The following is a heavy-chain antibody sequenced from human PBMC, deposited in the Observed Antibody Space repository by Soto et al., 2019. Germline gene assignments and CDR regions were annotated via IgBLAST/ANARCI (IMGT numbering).Heavy chain of an antibody. CDR2: IYYSGST. V-gene: IGHV4-39*01. J-gene: IGHJ6*01. CDR1: RGSISSSSYY. Sequence: SETLSLTCTVSRGSISSSSYYWGWIRQPPGKGLEWIGSIYYSGSTYYNPSLKSRVTISVDTSKNQFSLKLSSVTAADTAVYYCARQGVGATTGRRGRYYYGMGVWEQGTTFTV. D-gene: IGHD1-26*01. CDR3: ARQGVGATTGRRGRYYYGMGV.